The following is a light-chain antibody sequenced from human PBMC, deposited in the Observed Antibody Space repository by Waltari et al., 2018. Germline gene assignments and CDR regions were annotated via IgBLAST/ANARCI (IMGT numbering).Light chain of an antibody. J-gene: IGKJ2*01. CDR2: GAS. CDR3: QQYGGSPAYT. V-gene: IGKV3-20*01. CDR1: QSVTSSY. Sequence: EIVLTQSPGSLSLSLGESATLSCRASQSVTSSYLAWYQQKPGQAPRLLIYGASSRATGIPDRFSGSGSGTDFTLTISRLEPEDCAVYYCQQYGGSPAYTFGQGTKLEIK.